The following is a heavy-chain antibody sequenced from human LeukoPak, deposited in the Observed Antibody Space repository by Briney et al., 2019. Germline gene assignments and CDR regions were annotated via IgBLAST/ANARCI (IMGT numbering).Heavy chain of an antibody. Sequence: PSETLSLTCAVYGGSFSRYYWSWIRQSPGKGLVWIAEIDHRGDTNYNPSVKSRVTISVDTSKNQFSLKVRSLSAADTAVYYCARGPTISETGYFDFWGPGTLVTVSS. CDR2: IDHRGDT. CDR1: GGSFSRYY. V-gene: IGHV4-34*01. J-gene: IGHJ4*03. CDR3: ARGPTISETGYFDF. D-gene: IGHD1-1*01.